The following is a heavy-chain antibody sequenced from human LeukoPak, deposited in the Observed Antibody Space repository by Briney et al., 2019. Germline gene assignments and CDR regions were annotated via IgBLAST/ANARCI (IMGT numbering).Heavy chain of an antibody. CDR2: IYYSGST. Sequence: PSETLSLTCTVSGGSISSYYWSWIRQPPGKGLEWIGYIYYSGSTNYNPSLKSRVTISVDTSKNQFSLKLSSVTAADTAVYYCARHYYDSSGYYYYFPFDYWGQGTLVTVSS. CDR1: GGSISSYY. CDR3: ARHYYDSSGYYYYFPFDY. D-gene: IGHD3-22*01. J-gene: IGHJ4*02. V-gene: IGHV4-59*01.